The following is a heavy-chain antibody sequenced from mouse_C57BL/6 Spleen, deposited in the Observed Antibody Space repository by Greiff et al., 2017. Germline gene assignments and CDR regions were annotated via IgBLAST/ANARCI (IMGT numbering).Heavy chain of an antibody. V-gene: IGHV1-55*01. Sequence: QVQLQQPGAELVKPGASVKMSCKASGYTFTSYWITWVKQRPGQGLEWIGDIYPGSGSTNYNEKFKSKATLTVDTSSSTAYMQLSSLTSEDSAVXYCARAPDYYGSSSWYFDVWGTGTTVTVSA. CDR3: ARAPDYYGSSSWYFDV. CDR2: IYPGSGST. D-gene: IGHD1-1*01. CDR1: GYTFTSYW. J-gene: IGHJ1*03.